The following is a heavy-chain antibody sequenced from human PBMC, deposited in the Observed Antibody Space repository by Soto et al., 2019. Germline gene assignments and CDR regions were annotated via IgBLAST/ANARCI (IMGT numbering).Heavy chain of an antibody. CDR1: GYTFTHYG. J-gene: IGHJ6*02. CDR2: ISGYNGHT. D-gene: IGHD2-8*01. V-gene: IGHV1-18*04. CDR3: ARETYGAASGFNSYYGMDV. Sequence: QVQLMQSGIEVKKFGASVRVSCQASGYTFTHYGITWVRQAPGQGLEWMGWISGYNGHTNYAQKFQGRVTMTTDTSTSTAYMELRSLRCDDTAVYYCARETYGAASGFNSYYGMDVGGQGTTVTVTS.